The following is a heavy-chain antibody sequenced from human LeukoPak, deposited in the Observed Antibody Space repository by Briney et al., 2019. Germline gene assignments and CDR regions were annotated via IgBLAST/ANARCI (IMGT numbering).Heavy chain of an antibody. Sequence: GASVKVSCKASGYTFTSCAISWVRQAPGQGLEWMGWISAYNGNTNYAQKLQGRVTMTTDTSTSTAYMELSRLRSDDTAVYYCARVEQWLENFDYWGQGTLVTVSS. D-gene: IGHD6-19*01. V-gene: IGHV1-18*01. CDR2: ISAYNGNT. CDR3: ARVEQWLENFDY. CDR1: GYTFTSCA. J-gene: IGHJ4*02.